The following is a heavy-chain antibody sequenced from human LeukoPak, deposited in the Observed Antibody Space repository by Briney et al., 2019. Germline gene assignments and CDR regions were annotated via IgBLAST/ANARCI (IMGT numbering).Heavy chain of an antibody. Sequence: PSETLSLTCAVYGGSFSGYYWSWIRQPPGKGLEWIGEINHSGSTNYNPSLTSRLTISVDTSKNHFSLKLSSVTAADTAVYYCARVGSSSWKGFDPWGQGTLVTVSS. V-gene: IGHV4-34*01. CDR1: GGSFSGYY. D-gene: IGHD6-13*01. CDR2: INHSGST. J-gene: IGHJ5*02. CDR3: ARVGSSSWKGFDP.